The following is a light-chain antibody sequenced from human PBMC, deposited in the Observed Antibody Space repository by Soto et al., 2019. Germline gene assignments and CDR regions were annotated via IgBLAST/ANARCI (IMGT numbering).Light chain of an antibody. CDR3: QQYGNLRT. Sequence: EVVMTQSPGTLSMSPGDRATLSCRASQSVSSKLDWYQQKSGQAPRLLIYGASSRANGIPDRFSGSGSGTDFTLTISRLEPEDFAVYYCQQYGNLRTFGQGTKVEFK. CDR1: QSVSSK. CDR2: GAS. J-gene: IGKJ1*01. V-gene: IGKV3-20*01.